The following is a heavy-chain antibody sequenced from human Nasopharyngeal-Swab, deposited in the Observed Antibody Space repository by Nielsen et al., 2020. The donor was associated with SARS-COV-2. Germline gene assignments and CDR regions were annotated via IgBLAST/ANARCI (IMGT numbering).Heavy chain of an antibody. D-gene: IGHD1/OR15-1a*01. Sequence: WIRQPPGKGLEWVSYISSSSSTIYYADSVKGRFTISRDNAKNSLYLQMNSLRAEDTAVYYCARGGRWWATTSRANNWFDPWGQGTLVPSPQ. J-gene: IGHJ5*02. CDR2: ISSSSSTI. V-gene: IGHV3-48*04. CDR3: ARGGRWWATTSRANNWFDP.